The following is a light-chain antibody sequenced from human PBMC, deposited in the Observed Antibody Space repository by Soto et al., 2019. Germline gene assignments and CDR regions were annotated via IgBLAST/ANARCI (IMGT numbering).Light chain of an antibody. CDR3: SSYTTSSTRV. V-gene: IGLV2-14*03. CDR2: DVT. Sequence: QSVLTQPASVSGSPGQSITISCTGSSSDVGSYNYVSWYQQHPGQAPKLIIYDVTDRPSGVSNRFSGSKSRNTASLTISGLQAGDEADYYCSSYTTSSTRVFGTGTKLTVL. CDR1: SSDVGSYNY. J-gene: IGLJ1*01.